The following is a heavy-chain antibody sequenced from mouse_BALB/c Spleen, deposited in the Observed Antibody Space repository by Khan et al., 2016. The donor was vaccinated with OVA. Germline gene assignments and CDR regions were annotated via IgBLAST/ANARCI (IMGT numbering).Heavy chain of an antibody. CDR3: ARQPYYHYYALDY. D-gene: IGHD2-10*01. CDR1: GFSLTNYG. V-gene: IGHV2-6-1*01. Sequence: QVQLQQSGPGLVAPSQSLSITCTISGFSLTNYGIHWVRQPPGKGLEWLVVIWSDGSTTYNSTLKSRLSITKDNSKSQVLLKMNSLQTDDTAIYYCARQPYYHYYALDYWGQGTSVTVSS. J-gene: IGHJ4*01. CDR2: IWSDGST.